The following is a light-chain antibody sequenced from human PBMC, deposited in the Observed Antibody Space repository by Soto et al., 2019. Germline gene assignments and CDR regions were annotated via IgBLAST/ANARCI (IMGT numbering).Light chain of an antibody. J-gene: IGKJ4*01. CDR3: QQYYSPPLT. Sequence: DIVMTQSPDSLAVSLGERATINCKSSQSVLYSSNNKNYVAWYQQRPGQPPKLLIYWTSIRESGVPDRFIASGSGTDFTLTISSLQAEDVAVYFCQQYYSPPLTFGGGTKVEIK. CDR1: QSVLYSSNNKNY. CDR2: WTS. V-gene: IGKV4-1*01.